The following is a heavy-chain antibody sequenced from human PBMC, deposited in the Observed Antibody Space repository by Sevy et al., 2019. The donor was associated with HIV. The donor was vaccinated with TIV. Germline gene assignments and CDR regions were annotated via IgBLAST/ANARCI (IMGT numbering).Heavy chain of an antibody. CDR1: GGSISSYY. CDR3: ARGCEYSSSACYYYYGMDV. Sequence: SETLSLTCTVSGGSISSYYWSWIRQPPGKGLEWIGYIYYSGSTNYNPSLKSRVTISVDTSKNQFSLKLSSVTAADTAGYYCARGCEYSSSACYYYYGMDVWGQGTTVTVSS. J-gene: IGHJ6*02. CDR2: IYYSGST. D-gene: IGHD6-6*01. V-gene: IGHV4-59*01.